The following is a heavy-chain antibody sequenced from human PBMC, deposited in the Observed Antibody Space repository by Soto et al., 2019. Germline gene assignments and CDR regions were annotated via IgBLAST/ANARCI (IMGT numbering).Heavy chain of an antibody. Sequence: EVQILESGGGLVQPGESLRLACVVSGFTFSSHGMTWVRQAPGKGLELVSTIRGDGSGTWYADSVKGRFLISRDNSKSTLFLQMNSLRAEDTAIYYCERDGHSVTHYYYTDVWGKGTTVTVSS. CDR2: IRGDGSGT. J-gene: IGHJ6*03. D-gene: IGHD3-10*01. V-gene: IGHV3-23*01. CDR3: ERDGHSVTHYYYTDV. CDR1: GFTFSSHG.